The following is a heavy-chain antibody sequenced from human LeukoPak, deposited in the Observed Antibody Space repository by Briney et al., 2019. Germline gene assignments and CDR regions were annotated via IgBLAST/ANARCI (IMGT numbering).Heavy chain of an antibody. V-gene: IGHV1-18*01. D-gene: IGHD1-26*01. CDR1: GYTFTSYG. CDR2: ISAYNGNT. Sequence: ASVKVSCKASGYTFTSYGISWVRQAPGQGLEWMEWISAYNGNTNYAQKLQGRVTMTTDTSTSAAYMELRSLRSDDTAVYYCAKAISVGATTDAADWGQGTLVTVSS. J-gene: IGHJ4*02. CDR3: AKAISVGATTDAAD.